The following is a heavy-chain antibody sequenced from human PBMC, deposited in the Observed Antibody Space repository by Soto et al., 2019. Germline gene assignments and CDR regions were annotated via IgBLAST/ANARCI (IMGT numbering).Heavy chain of an antibody. V-gene: IGHV4-59*01. D-gene: IGHD1-26*01. CDR2: IYYSGGT. CDR3: ARESPGAGHFDY. J-gene: IGHJ4*02. CDR1: GGSLSGYY. Sequence: QVQLQESGPGLVKTSETLSLTCTVTGGSLSGYYWMWIRQPPGKGLEWMGYIYYSGGTNYNPSLQSRVTISVDTSQNQFSLKLSSVSAADTAVYYCARESPGAGHFDYWGQGTLVTVSS.